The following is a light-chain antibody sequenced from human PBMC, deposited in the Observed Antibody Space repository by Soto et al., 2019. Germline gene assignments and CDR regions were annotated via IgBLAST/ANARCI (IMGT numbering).Light chain of an antibody. CDR3: QKYNSAPLT. CDR2: AAS. J-gene: IGKJ4*01. CDR1: QGISNY. V-gene: IGKV1-27*01. Sequence: DIQMTQSPSSLSASVGDRVTITCWASQGISNYLAWYQQKPGKVPKLLIYAASTLQSGVPSRFSGSGSGTDFTLTISRLQPEDVATYYCQKYNSAPLTFGGGTKVEIK.